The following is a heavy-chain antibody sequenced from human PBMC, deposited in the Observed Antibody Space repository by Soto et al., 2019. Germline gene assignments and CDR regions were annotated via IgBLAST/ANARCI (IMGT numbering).Heavy chain of an antibody. CDR1: GYPFTCYN. CDR2: INPSGGST. Sequence: SVKFSCKASGYPFTCYNMHWVRQGPGGGLEWMGIINPSGGSTSYAQKFQGRVTMTRDTSTSTVYMELSSLRSEDTALYYCARDSGYSYGSLPSSAMDVWGQGTTVTVSS. V-gene: IGHV1-46*01. CDR3: ARDSGYSYGSLPSSAMDV. J-gene: IGHJ6*02. D-gene: IGHD5-18*01.